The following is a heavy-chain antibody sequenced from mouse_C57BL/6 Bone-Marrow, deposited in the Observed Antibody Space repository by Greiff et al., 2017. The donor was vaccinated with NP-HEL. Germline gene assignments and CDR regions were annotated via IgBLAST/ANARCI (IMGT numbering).Heavy chain of an antibody. CDR1: GYAFSSSW. J-gene: IGHJ2*01. D-gene: IGHD2-1*01. CDR3: ACGGNYVFDD. Sequence: VKLMESGPELVKPGASVKISCKASGYAFSSSWMNWVKQRPGQGLEWIGRIYPGDGNTNYNGKFKGKATLTADKSSSTAYMQLSSLTSEDSAVYFWACGGNYVFDDWGKGTTLTVAS. V-gene: IGHV1-82*01. CDR2: IYPGDGNT.